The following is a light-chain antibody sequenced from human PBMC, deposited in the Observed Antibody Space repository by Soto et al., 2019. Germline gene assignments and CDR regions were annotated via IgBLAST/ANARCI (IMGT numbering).Light chain of an antibody. Sequence: QLTQYTSSMSPSIVDRVTITCRASQSISSYLNWYQQKPGKAPKLLIYAASSLQSGVPSRFSGSGSGTDFTLTISSLQPEDFATYYCQQSYSTPITSGQGTRLEI. CDR2: AAS. V-gene: IGKV1-39*01. CDR1: QSISSY. J-gene: IGKJ5*01. CDR3: QQSYSTPIT.